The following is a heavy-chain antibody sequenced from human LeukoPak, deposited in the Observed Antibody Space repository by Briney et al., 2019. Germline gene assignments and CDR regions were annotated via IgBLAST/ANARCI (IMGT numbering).Heavy chain of an antibody. J-gene: IGHJ4*02. CDR1: GFTFSSYA. V-gene: IGHV3-21*01. D-gene: IGHD3-10*01. Sequence: GGSLRLSCAASGFTFSSYAMSWVRQAPGKGLEWVSSISSSSSYIYYADSVKGRFTISRDNAKNSLYLQMNSLRAEDTAVYYCARDLDGSGRVDYWGQGTLVTVSS. CDR2: ISSSSSYI. CDR3: ARDLDGSGRVDY.